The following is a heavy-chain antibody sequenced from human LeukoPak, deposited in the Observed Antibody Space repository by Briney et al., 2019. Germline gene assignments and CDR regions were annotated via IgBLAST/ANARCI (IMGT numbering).Heavy chain of an antibody. D-gene: IGHD6-19*01. CDR2: IYYTGST. J-gene: IGHJ6*03. Sequence: SETLSLTCTVSGGSISSYYWSWIRQPPGKGLEWIGYIYYTGSTNYNPSLKSRVTISVDTSKNQFSLKLSSVTAADTAVYYCAREGRSQWPAPYYMDVWGKGTTVTVSS. V-gene: IGHV4-59*01. CDR3: AREGRSQWPAPYYMDV. CDR1: GGSISSYY.